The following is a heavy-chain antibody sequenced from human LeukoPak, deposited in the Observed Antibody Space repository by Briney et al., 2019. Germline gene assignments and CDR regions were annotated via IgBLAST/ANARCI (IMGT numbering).Heavy chain of an antibody. V-gene: IGHV3-30*18. D-gene: IGHD5-18*01. J-gene: IGHJ4*02. CDR2: TSYDGSNE. CDR1: GFTFSSYG. CDR3: AKQGRRGYSYARSCYFDY. Sequence: PGGSLRLSCAASGFTFSSYGMHWVRQAPGKGLEWVAVTSYDGSNEYYADSVKGRFTISRDTSKNTLYLQMNSLRVEDTAVYYCAKQGRRGYSYARSCYFDYWGQGTLVTVSS.